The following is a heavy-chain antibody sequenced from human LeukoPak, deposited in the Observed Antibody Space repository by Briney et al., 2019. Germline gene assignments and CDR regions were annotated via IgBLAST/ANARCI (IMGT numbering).Heavy chain of an antibody. CDR1: GYTFTSYA. D-gene: IGHD6-13*01. CDR2: ITTNTGNP. CDR3: ARDQSSSWSSYYYMDV. Sequence: ASVKVSCKASGYTFTSYAMNWVRQAPGQALERMGWITTNTGNPTYAQGFTGRFVFSLDTPVSTAYLQISSLKAEDTAVYYCARDQSSSWSSYYYMDVWAKGTTVTVSS. V-gene: IGHV7-4-1*02. J-gene: IGHJ6*03.